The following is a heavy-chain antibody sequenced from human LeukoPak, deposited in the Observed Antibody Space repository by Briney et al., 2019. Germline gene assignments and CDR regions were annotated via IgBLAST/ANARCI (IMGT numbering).Heavy chain of an antibody. CDR3: ARTTEAHSWQTRYYSYYMDV. V-gene: IGHV3-53*01. CDR1: GFTVSSNY. J-gene: IGHJ6*03. D-gene: IGHD6-13*01. Sequence: PGGSLRLSCAASGFTVSSNYMSWVRQAPGKGLEWVSIIYSGGSTFYADSVKGRFTISRDNSKNTLYLQMNSLRAEDTAVYYCARTTEAHSWQTRYYSYYMDVWGKGTTVTVSS. CDR2: IYSGGST.